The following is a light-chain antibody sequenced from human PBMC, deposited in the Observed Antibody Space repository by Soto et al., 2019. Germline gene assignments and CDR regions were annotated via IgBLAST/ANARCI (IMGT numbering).Light chain of an antibody. V-gene: IGLV2-14*01. CDR1: SSDVGGYNY. CDR2: AVS. Sequence: QSALTQPASVSGSPGQSITISCTGTSSDVGGYNYVSWYQQHPGKAPKLLIYAVSSRPSEVSNRFSGSKSGNTASLTISGLQAEDEADYYCSSFSSTNTLFGGGTK. J-gene: IGLJ2*01. CDR3: SSFSSTNTL.